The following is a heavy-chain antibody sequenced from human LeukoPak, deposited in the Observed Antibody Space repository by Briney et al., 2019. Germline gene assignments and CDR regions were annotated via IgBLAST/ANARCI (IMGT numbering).Heavy chain of an antibody. CDR3: ARDSSSTLNWFDP. CDR1: GSSISSAYY. Sequence: SETLSLTCTVSGSSISSAYYWGWIRQPPGQGLEWIGSINHSGTTYYNPSLKSRVTISVDTSKNQFSLKLSSVTAADTAVYYCARDSSSTLNWFDPWGQGTLVTVSS. J-gene: IGHJ5*02. D-gene: IGHD6-6*01. CDR2: INHSGTT. V-gene: IGHV4-38-2*02.